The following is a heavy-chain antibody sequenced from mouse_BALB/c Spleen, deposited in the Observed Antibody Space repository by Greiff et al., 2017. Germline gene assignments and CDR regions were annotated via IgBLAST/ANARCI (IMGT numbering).Heavy chain of an antibody. J-gene: IGHJ3*01. CDR1: GYAFTNYL. D-gene: IGHD2-4*01. CDR3: ARGGLRQGFAY. Sequence: VQLQQSGAELVRPGTSVKVSCKASGYAFTNYLIEWVKQRPGQGLEWIGVINPGSGGTNYNEKFKGKATLTADKSSSTAYMQLSSLTPDDSAVYFCARGGLRQGFAYWGQGTLVTVSA. CDR2: INPGSGGT. V-gene: IGHV1-54*01.